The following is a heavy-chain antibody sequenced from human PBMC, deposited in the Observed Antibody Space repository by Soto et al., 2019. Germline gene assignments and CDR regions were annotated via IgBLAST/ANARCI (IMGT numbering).Heavy chain of an antibody. J-gene: IGHJ3*02. CDR3: AREEHYDSSGPMDI. V-gene: IGHV4-31*03. D-gene: IGHD3-22*01. CDR2: ISYSGST. Sequence: QVQLQESGPGRLKPSQTLSLTCTVSGGSISSGVYYWSWIRQHQGKGLEWIGYISYSGSTYYNPSLKSRVTISVDTSKNQFSLKLSSVTAADTAVYYCAREEHYDSSGPMDIWGQGTMVTVSS. CDR1: GGSISSGVYY.